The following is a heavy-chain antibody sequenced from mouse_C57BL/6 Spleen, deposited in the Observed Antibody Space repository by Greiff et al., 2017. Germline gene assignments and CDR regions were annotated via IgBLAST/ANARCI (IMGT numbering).Heavy chain of an antibody. V-gene: IGHV3-6*01. CDR1: GYSITSGYY. CDR2: ISYDGSN. CDR3: AREGPTTSHWYFDV. Sequence: EVKLQESGPGLVKPSQSLSLTCSVTGYSITSGYYWTWIRQFPGNKLEWMGYISYDGSNNYNPSLKNRISITRDTSKNQFFLKLKSVTTEDTATYYCAREGPTTSHWYFDVWGTGTTVTVSS. D-gene: IGHD1-1*01. J-gene: IGHJ1*03.